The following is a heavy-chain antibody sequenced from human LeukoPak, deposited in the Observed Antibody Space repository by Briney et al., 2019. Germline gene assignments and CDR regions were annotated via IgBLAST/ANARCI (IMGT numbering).Heavy chain of an antibody. D-gene: IGHD2-8*01. CDR3: ARGSGDCTNGVCYGFFDY. CDR1: GFTFSSYW. J-gene: IGHJ4*02. Sequence: GGSLRLSCAASGFTFSSYWMNWARQAPGKGLEWVASINHNGNVNYYVDSVKGRFTISRDNAKNSLYLQMNSLRAEDTAVYYCARGSGDCTNGVCYGFFDYWGQGTLVTVSS. V-gene: IGHV3-7*01. CDR2: INHNGNVN.